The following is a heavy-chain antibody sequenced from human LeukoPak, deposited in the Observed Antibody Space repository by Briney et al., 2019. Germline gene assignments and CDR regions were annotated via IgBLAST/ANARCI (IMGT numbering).Heavy chain of an antibody. CDR3: AKSTTVTQRGYFDY. Sequence: GGSQRLSCAASGFTFSSYGMHWVRQAPAKGLEWVANISYDGSNKYYADSVKGRFTISRDNSKNTLYLQMNSLRAEDTAVYYCAKSTTVTQRGYFDYWGQGTLVTVSS. J-gene: IGHJ4*02. V-gene: IGHV3-30*18. CDR1: GFTFSSYG. D-gene: IGHD4-17*01. CDR2: ISYDGSNK.